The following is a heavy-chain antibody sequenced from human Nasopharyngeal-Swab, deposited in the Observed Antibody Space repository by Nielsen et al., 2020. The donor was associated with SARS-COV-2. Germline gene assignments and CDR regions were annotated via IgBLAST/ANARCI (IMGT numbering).Heavy chain of an antibody. V-gene: IGHV3-30*03. D-gene: IGHD4-23*01. J-gene: IGHJ4*02. CDR1: GFTVSAFG. CDR3: TRDIGGKYGY. CDR2: ISYDGHTQ. Sequence: GESLKISCAASGFTVSAFGMHWVRQAPGEVLEWVAHISYDGHTQYYSDSVTGRFTISRDNSKNTLDLQMKSLRPEDTAVYYCTRDIGGKYGYWGQGNLVTVSS.